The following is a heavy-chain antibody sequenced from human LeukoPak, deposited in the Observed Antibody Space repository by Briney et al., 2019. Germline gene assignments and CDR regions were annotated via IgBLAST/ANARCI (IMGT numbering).Heavy chain of an antibody. CDR1: GFTFSSYG. CDR2: ISYDGSNK. CDR3: AREEQRYYDRSGNYQEVRLFDY. V-gene: IGHV3-30*03. D-gene: IGHD3-22*01. J-gene: IGHJ4*02. Sequence: GGSLRLSCAASGFTFSSYGMHWVRQAPGKGLEWVAVISYDGSNKYYADSVKGRFTISRDNSKNTLYLQMNSLRDEDTAVYYCAREEQRYYDRSGNYQEVRLFDYWGQGTLVTVSS.